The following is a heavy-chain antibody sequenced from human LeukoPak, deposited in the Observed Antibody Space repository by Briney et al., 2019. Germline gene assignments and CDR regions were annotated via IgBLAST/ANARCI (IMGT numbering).Heavy chain of an antibody. CDR1: GGSISSSSYY. J-gene: IGHJ4*02. Sequence: SETLSLTCTVSGGSISSSSYYWGWIRQPPGKGLGWIGSMYYSGSTYYNPSLKSRVTISVDTSKNQFSLKMSSVTAADTAVYYCARSKSGSYHTPFDYWGQGTLVTVSS. CDR3: ARSKSGSYHTPFDY. CDR2: MYYSGST. V-gene: IGHV4-39*07. D-gene: IGHD1-26*01.